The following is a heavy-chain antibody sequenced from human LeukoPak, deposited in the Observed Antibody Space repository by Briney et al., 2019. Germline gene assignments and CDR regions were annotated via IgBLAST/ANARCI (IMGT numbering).Heavy chain of an antibody. V-gene: IGHV3-21*01. J-gene: IGHJ4*02. CDR2: ISSSSSYI. Sequence: PGGSLRLSCAASGFTFSSYSMNWVRQAPGKGLEWVSSISSSSSYIYYADSVKGRFTISRDNAKNSLYPQMNSLRAEDTAVYYCAKDGGGGYLYYFDYRGQGTLVTVSS. CDR3: AKDGGGGYLYYFDY. D-gene: IGHD5-18*01. CDR1: GFTFSSYS.